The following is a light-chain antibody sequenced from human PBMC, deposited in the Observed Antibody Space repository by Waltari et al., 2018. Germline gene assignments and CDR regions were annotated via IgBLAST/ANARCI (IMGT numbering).Light chain of an antibody. CDR2: KAS. J-gene: IGKJ1*01. Sequence: DIQMTQSPSTLSASVGDRVTITCRASQSISDYLAWFQQKPGKAPKVLIYKASTLQGGVPSRFSGSGSGTDFTLTISSLQPDDFATYYCQQYNTYSWTFGQGTKVEI. CDR3: QQYNTYSWT. CDR1: QSISDY. V-gene: IGKV1-5*03.